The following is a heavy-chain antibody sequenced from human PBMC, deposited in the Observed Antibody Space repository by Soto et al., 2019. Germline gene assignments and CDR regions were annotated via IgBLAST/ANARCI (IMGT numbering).Heavy chain of an antibody. CDR3: ARITVAEDAFDI. J-gene: IGHJ3*02. Sequence: EVQLVESGGGLVQPGGSLRLSCAASGFTFSSYWMSWVRQAPGKGLEWVANIKQDGSEKYYVDSVKGRFTISRDNAKSALYLQMNSLRAEDTAVYYCARITVAEDAFDIWGQGTMVTVSS. V-gene: IGHV3-7*01. CDR1: GFTFSSYW. D-gene: IGHD6-19*01. CDR2: IKQDGSEK.